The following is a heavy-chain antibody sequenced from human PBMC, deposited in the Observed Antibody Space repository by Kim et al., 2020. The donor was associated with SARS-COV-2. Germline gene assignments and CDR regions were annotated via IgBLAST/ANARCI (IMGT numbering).Heavy chain of an antibody. D-gene: IGHD3-22*01. J-gene: IGHJ3*02. Sequence: GGSLRLSCTASGFTFGDYAMSWFRQAPGKGLEWVGFIRSKAYGGTTEYAASVKGRFTISRDDSKSIAYLQMNSLKTEDTAVYYCTRDGMMYDSSGYYGPGDAFDIWGQGTMVTVSS. CDR1: GFTFGDYA. CDR3: TRDGMMYDSSGYYGPGDAFDI. V-gene: IGHV3-49*03. CDR2: IRSKAYGGTT.